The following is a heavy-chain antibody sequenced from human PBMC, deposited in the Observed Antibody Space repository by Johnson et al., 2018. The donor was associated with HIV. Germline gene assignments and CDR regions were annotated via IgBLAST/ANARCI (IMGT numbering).Heavy chain of an antibody. J-gene: IGHJ3*02. D-gene: IGHD5-18*01. V-gene: IGHV3-7*01. Sequence: EVQLVESGGGLVQPGGSLRLSCAASGFIFGMFSMRWVRQAPGRGLERVANIKQDGSEKYYVDSVKGRFTISRDNAKNSLYLQMNSLRAEDTAVYYCARENQGYSYRAFDIWGQGTMVTVSS. CDR2: IKQDGSEK. CDR1: GFIFGMFS. CDR3: ARENQGYSYRAFDI.